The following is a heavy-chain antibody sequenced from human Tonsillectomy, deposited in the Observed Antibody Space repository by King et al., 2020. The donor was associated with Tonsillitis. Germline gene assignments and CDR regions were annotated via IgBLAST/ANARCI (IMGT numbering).Heavy chain of an antibody. V-gene: IGHV3-9*01. CDR3: AKDISSGGKYAFDS. J-gene: IGHJ4*02. CDR2: IRCNIYNI. D-gene: IGHD6-19*01. Sequence: VQLVQSGGGLVQPGRSLRLSCAASGFTFDDYAMHWVRQAPGKGLEWGSGIRCNIYNIGYAHSVKGRFTISRDNAKNSLYLQMNSLRAEDTALYYCAKDISSGGKYAFDSWGQGTLVTVSS. CDR1: GFTFDDYA.